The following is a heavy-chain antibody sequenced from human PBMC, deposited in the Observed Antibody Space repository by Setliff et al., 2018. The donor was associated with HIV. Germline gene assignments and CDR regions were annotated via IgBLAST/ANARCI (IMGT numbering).Heavy chain of an antibody. D-gene: IGHD1-26*01. CDR1: GYTFTSYY. Sequence: GASVKVSCKASGYTFTSYYMHWVRQAPGQRLEWMGWISAYNGNTNYAPRLLGRVTMTTDTSTSTAYMELRSLSSDDTAVYYCARARLQGIVTAVGPRDNCLDPWGQGTRVTVSS. CDR2: ISAYNGNT. J-gene: IGHJ5*02. CDR3: ARARLQGIVTAVGPRDNCLDP. V-gene: IGHV1-18*04.